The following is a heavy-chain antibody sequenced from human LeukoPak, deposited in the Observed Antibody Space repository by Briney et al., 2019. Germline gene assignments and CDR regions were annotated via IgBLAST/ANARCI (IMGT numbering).Heavy chain of an antibody. CDR2: IRSNANSYST. J-gene: IGHJ4*02. CDR3: TREVVEYGDSPNEFDY. CDR1: GFTFSGSA. Sequence: GGSLRLSCAASGFTFSGSAMHWVRQAPGKGLEWVCRIRSNANSYSTAYAASVKGRFTISEDDSKNTAYLQMSSLKTEDTAVYYCTREVVEYGDSPNEFDYWGQGTLVTVSS. V-gene: IGHV3-73*01. D-gene: IGHD4-17*01.